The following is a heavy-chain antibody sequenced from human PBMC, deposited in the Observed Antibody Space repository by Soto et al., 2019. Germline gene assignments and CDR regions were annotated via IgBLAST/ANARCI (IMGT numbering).Heavy chain of an antibody. V-gene: IGHV4-59*01. D-gene: IGHD6-13*01. CDR2: IYYSGST. CDR3: ASGPRPVIADQAVTN. J-gene: IGHJ4*02. Sequence: SETLSLTCTVSGGSISSYYWSWIRQPPGKGLEWIGYIYYSGSTNYNPSLKSRVTISVDTSKNQFSLKLSSVTAADTSVYYCASGPRPVIADQAVTNWGQGTLVTVSS. CDR1: GGSISSYY.